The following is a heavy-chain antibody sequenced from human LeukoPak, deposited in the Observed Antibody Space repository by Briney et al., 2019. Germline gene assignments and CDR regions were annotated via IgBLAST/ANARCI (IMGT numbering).Heavy chain of an antibody. Sequence: SETLSLTCTVSGGSIRSYYWSWIRQPPGKGLECIGYIYYIGSTNYNPSLKSRVTISLDTSKSQFSLKLTSVTPADTAVYYCARGGIVGSRTNWFNPWGQGILVTVSS. J-gene: IGHJ5*02. CDR1: GGSIRSYY. CDR3: ARGGIVGSRTNWFNP. CDR2: IYYIGST. D-gene: IGHD1-26*01. V-gene: IGHV4-59*01.